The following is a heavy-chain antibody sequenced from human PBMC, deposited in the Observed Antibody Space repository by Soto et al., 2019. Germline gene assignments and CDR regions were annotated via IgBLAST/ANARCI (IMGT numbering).Heavy chain of an antibody. V-gene: IGHV4-39*01. CDR2: IYYSGST. CDR1: GGSISSSSYY. Sequence: QLQLQESGPGLVKPSETLSLTCTVSGGSISSSSYYWGWIRQPPGKRLEWIGSIYYSGSTYYNPSLKTRDTISVDTSKNEFSLKLSSVTAADTAVYYCARHCLNWNDDDWYFDLWGRGTLVTVSS. CDR3: ARHCLNWNDDDWYFDL. D-gene: IGHD1-1*01. J-gene: IGHJ2*01.